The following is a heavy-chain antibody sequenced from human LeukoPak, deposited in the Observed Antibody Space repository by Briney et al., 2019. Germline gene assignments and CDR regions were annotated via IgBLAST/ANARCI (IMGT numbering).Heavy chain of an antibody. CDR1: GLSFSDYW. J-gene: IGHJ4*02. Sequence: GGSLRLSCAASGLSFSDYWMQWVRQAPGKGLVWVSRINGDGSSTSYADSVKGRFTISRDNVNNMLYLHMNSLRAEDTAVYYCASFGISWRSSYWGQGTLVTVSS. CDR3: ASFGISWRSSY. V-gene: IGHV3-74*01. D-gene: IGHD2-21*01. CDR2: INGDGSST.